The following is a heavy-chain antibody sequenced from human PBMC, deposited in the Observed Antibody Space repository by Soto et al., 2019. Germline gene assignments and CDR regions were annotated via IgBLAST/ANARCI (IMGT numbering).Heavy chain of an antibody. V-gene: IGHV3-66*01. CDR2: IYSADNT. D-gene: IGHD3-22*01. J-gene: IGHJ3*02. CDR3: ARDSNYYDSRDQLGRAFDI. CDR1: GLSASSKD. Sequence: PGGALRHPRATSGLSASSKDMSWVRQAPGKGLECVSIIYSADNTFYVDSVKGRFIISRDNAKNSLYLQMNSLRAEDTAVHYCARDSNYYDSRDQLGRAFDIWGQGTMVTVSS.